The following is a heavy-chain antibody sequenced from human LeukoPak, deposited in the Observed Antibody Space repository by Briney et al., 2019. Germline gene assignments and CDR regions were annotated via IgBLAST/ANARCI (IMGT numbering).Heavy chain of an antibody. J-gene: IGHJ4*02. Sequence: ASVKVSCKASGYTFTGNYMHWVRQAPGQGLEWMGWINPNSGGTNYAQKFQGRVTMTRVTSISTAYMELSRLRSDDTAVYYCARVGAYCTSTSCLDYWGQGTLVTVSS. CDR3: ARVGAYCTSTSCLDY. D-gene: IGHD2-2*01. CDR2: INPNSGGT. CDR1: GYTFTGNY. V-gene: IGHV1-2*02.